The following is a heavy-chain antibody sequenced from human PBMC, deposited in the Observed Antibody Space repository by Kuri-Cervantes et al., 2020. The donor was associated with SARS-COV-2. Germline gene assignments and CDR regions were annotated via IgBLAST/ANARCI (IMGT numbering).Heavy chain of an antibody. CDR2: IIPIFGTA. V-gene: IGHV1-69*06. J-gene: IGHJ5*02. CDR3: ARDNEGTSDP. CDR1: GGTFSSYA. D-gene: IGHD1-1*01. Sequence: SVKVSCKASGGTFSSYAISWVRQAPGQGLEWMGGIIPIFGTANYAQKFQGRVTITADKSTSTVYMELRSLRSDDTAVYYCARDNEGTSDPWGQGTLVTVSS.